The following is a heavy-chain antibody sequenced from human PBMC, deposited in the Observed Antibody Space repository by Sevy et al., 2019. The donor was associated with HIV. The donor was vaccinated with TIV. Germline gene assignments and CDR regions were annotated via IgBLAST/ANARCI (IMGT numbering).Heavy chain of an antibody. CDR2: FDPEDGET. CDR3: ATDLGWGSSLSGRYFDY. CDR1: GYTLTELS. D-gene: IGHD6-6*01. J-gene: IGHJ4*02. V-gene: IGHV1-24*01. Sequence: ASVKVSCKVSGYTLTELSMHWVRQAPGKELEWMGGFDPEDGETIYAQKFQGRVTMTEDTSTDTAYMELSSLRSEDTAVYYCATDLGWGSSLSGRYFDYWGQGTLVTVSS.